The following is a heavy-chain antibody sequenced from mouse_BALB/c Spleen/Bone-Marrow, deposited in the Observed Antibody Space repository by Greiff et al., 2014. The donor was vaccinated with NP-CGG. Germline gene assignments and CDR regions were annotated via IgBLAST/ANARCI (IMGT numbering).Heavy chain of an antibody. CDR2: IGSGGTYI. J-gene: IGHJ4*01. V-gene: IGHV5-6*01. Sequence: EVNVVESGGDLVKPGGSLKLSCAASGFTFSHYGMSWVRQTPDKRLEWVATIGSGGTYIYYSDSVKGRFTISRDNAKNILYLQMSRLRSEDTAMYYCARHLLLRSSNTMDYWGQGTSVTVSS. CDR3: ARHLLLRSSNTMDY. D-gene: IGHD1-1*01. CDR1: GFTFSHYG.